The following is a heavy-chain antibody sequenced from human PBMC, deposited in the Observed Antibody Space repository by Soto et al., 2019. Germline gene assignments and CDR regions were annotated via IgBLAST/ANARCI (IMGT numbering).Heavy chain of an antibody. Sequence: EVQLVESGGGLVQPGGSLRLSCAAAGFAFSGSAVDWVRQASGKGLEWVDRIRSKPNNYATSYAASVKGRFTISRDDSKNTAYLQMNSLKTEDTAVYYSVSIARISMVLDHWGQGALVTVSA. V-gene: IGHV3-73*01. CDR2: IRSKPNNYAT. J-gene: IGHJ4*02. D-gene: IGHD3-10*01. CDR1: GFAFSGSA. CDR3: VSIARISMVLDH.